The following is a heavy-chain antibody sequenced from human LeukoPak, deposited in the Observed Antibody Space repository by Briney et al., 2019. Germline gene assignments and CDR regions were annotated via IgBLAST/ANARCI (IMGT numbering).Heavy chain of an antibody. CDR2: IRYDGSNK. CDR1: GFTFSSYV. Sequence: PGGSLRLSCAASGFTFSSYVMHWVRQAPGKGLEWVAFIRYDGSNKYYADSVKGRFTISRDNSKNTLYLQMNGLRAEDTAVYYCAKLGTDCSSTSCYRRSFDYWGQGTLVTVSS. V-gene: IGHV3-30*02. D-gene: IGHD2-2*02. CDR3: AKLGTDCSSTSCYRRSFDY. J-gene: IGHJ4*02.